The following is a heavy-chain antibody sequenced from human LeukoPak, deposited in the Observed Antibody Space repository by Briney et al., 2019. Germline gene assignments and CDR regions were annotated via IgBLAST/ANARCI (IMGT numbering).Heavy chain of an antibody. CDR2: IYPGDSDT. CDR1: GYSFTSYW. D-gene: IGHD3-9*01. CDR3: ARLAVDYYDILTGYDY. J-gene: IGHJ4*02. V-gene: IGHV5-51*01. Sequence: GESLQISCKGSGYSFTSYWIGWVRQMPGKGLEWMGIIYPGDSDTRYSPSFQGQVTISADKSISTAYLQWSSLKASDTAMYYCARLAVDYYDILTGYDYWGQGTLVTVSS.